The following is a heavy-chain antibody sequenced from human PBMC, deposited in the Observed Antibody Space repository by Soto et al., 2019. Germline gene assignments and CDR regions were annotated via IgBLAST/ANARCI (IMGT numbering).Heavy chain of an antibody. V-gene: IGHV3-15*07. CDR1: GFTFSNAW. CDR3: TTGPPYSGSYFGYYYYYGMDV. D-gene: IGHD1-26*01. J-gene: IGHJ6*02. Sequence: EVQLVESGGGLVKPGGSLRLSCAASGFTFSNAWMNWVRQAPGKGLEWVGRIKSKTDGGTTDYAAPVKGRFTISRDDSKYALYLQMNSLKTEDTAVYYCTTGPPYSGSYFGYYYYYGMDVWGQGTTVTVSS. CDR2: IKSKTDGGTT.